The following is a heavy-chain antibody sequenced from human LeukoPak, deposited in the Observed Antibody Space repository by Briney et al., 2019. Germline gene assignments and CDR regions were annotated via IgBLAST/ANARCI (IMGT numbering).Heavy chain of an antibody. V-gene: IGHV1-8*02. CDR1: GGPFSSYA. CDR2: MNPNSGNT. D-gene: IGHD6-13*01. J-gene: IGHJ4*02. CDR3: ARLGAAGIDY. Sequence: ASVKVSCKASGGPFSSYAISWVRQAPGQGLEWMGWMNPNSGNTGYAQKFQGRVTMTRNTSISTAYMELSSLRSEDTAVYYCARLGAAGIDYWGQGTLVTVSS.